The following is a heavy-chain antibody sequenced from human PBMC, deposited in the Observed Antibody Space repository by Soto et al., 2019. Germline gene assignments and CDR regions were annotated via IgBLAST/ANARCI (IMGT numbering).Heavy chain of an antibody. CDR2: IYPGDSDT. CDR1: GYSFTSYW. D-gene: IGHD3-10*01. V-gene: IGHV5-51*01. J-gene: IGHJ2*01. CDR3: ARQPHYYGSGSYYHYWYFDL. Sequence: GESLKISCKGSGYSFTSYWIGWVRQMPGKGLEWMGIIYPGDSDTRYSPSFQGQVTISADKSISTAYLQWSSLKASDTAMYYCARQPHYYGSGSYYHYWYFDLWGRGTLVTVSS.